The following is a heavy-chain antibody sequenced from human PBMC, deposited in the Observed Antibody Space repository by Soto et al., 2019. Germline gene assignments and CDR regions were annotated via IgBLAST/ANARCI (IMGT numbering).Heavy chain of an antibody. CDR3: ARDLAVVVTQYYYYGMDV. J-gene: IGHJ6*02. V-gene: IGHV3-21*01. D-gene: IGHD2-15*01. CDR1: GFTFSSYS. CDR2: ISSSSSYI. Sequence: LRLSCAASGFTFSSYSMNWVRQAPGKGLEWVSSISSSSSYIYYADSVKGRFTISRDNAKNSLYLQMNSLRAEDTAVYYCARDLAVVVTQYYYYGMDVWGQGTTVTVSS.